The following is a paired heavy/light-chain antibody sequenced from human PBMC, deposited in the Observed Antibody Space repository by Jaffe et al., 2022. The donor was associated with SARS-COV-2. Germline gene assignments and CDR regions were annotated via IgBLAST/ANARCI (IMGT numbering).Light chain of an antibody. CDR1: HSISSR. V-gene: IGKV3-15*01. J-gene: IGKJ1*01. Sequence: EIVMTQSPATLSVFAGERATLSCRASHSISSRLAWYQQKPGQAPRLLIYGASTRATGIPARFSGSGSGTEFTLTISSLQSEDFAVYYCQQYNDWPRTFGQGTKVEIK. CDR2: GAS. CDR3: QQYNDWPRT.
Heavy chain of an antibody. J-gene: IGHJ5*02. V-gene: IGHV5-51*01. Sequence: EVQLVQSGAEVKKPGESLKISCKGSGFTFTNYWIGWVRQMPGKGLEWMGIIYPGDSDARYSPSFEGHVIISADKSISTAYLQWTTLKASDTAIYYCARANPIYSSTWYHWFDHWGQGTLVTVSS. D-gene: IGHD2-2*01. CDR1: GFTFTNYW. CDR2: IYPGDSDA. CDR3: ARANPIYSSTWYHWFDH.